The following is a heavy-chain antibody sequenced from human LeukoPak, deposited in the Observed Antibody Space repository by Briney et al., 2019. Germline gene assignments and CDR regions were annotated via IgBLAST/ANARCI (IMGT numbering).Heavy chain of an antibody. CDR3: ARPNYCSSTSCYPWFDP. CDR2: IYHSGST. CDR1: GYSISSGYY. Sequence: SETLSLTCAVSGYSISSGYYWGWIRQPPGKGLEWIGGIYHSGSTYYNPSLKSRVTISVDTSKNQFSLKLSSVTAADTAVYYCARPNYCSSTSCYPWFDPWGRGTLVTVSS. J-gene: IGHJ5*02. V-gene: IGHV4-38-2*01. D-gene: IGHD2-2*01.